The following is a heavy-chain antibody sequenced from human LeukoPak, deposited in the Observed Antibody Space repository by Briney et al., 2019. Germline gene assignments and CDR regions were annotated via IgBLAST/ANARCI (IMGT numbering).Heavy chain of an antibody. CDR1: GFTFSNYD. CDR2: ISSSGGTI. Sequence: GGSLRLSCAASGFTFSNYDMHWVRQAPGKGLEWVSYISSSGGTIYYADSVKGRFTISRDNAKNSLYLQMNSLRGEDTALYYCARDGHYYYTMDVWGQGNTVTVSS. CDR3: ARDGHYYYTMDV. V-gene: IGHV3-48*03. J-gene: IGHJ6*02.